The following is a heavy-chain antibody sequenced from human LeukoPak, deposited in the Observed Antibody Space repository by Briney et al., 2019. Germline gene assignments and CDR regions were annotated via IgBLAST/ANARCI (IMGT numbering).Heavy chain of an antibody. D-gene: IGHD5-12*01. CDR2: IQYDGSKK. V-gene: IGHV3-33*05. Sequence: GGSLRLSCAASGFSFSSHGMHWVRQAPGKGLEWVAGIQYDGSKKYYADSVKGRFIISRDNSKNTLYLQMNSLRAEDTAVYYCASPDVDIVARNYGMDVWGQGTTVTVSS. CDR1: GFSFSSHG. CDR3: ASPDVDIVARNYGMDV. J-gene: IGHJ6*02.